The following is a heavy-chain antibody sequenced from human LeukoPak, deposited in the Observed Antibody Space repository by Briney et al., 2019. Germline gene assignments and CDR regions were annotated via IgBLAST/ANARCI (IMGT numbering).Heavy chain of an antibody. J-gene: IGHJ4*02. CDR1: GFIFSSYA. Sequence: GGSLRLSCAASGFIFSSYATSWVRQAPGKGLEWVSVIGGSGTSTYYADSVKGRFTISRDNSKNTLYLQMNSLRAEDTAVYYCAKTRPLDSSSWSHGDYWGQGTLVTVSS. D-gene: IGHD6-13*01. CDR2: IGGSGTST. CDR3: AKTRPLDSSSWSHGDY. V-gene: IGHV3-23*01.